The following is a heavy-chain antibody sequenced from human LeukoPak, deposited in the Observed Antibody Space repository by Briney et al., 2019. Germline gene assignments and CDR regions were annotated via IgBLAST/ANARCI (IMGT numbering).Heavy chain of an antibody. Sequence: GRSLRLSCAASGFTFSSYAMSWVRQAPGKGLEWVSAINASSGSTSYADSVTGRFTISRDNSKNTLYLQMNSLRAEDTAVYYCAKFHFYGSGSYTKSDFWGQGTLVTVSS. CDR2: INASSGST. D-gene: IGHD3-10*01. CDR3: AKFHFYGSGSYTKSDF. CDR1: GFTFSSYA. V-gene: IGHV3-23*01. J-gene: IGHJ4*02.